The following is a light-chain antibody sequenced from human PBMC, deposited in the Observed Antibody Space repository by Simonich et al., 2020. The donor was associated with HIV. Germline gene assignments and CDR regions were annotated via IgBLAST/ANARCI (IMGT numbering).Light chain of an antibody. J-gene: IGKJ1*01. CDR2: DAS. Sequence: IVLTQSPATLTLSPGERATLSCGASQSLSSEFLSWYQQKPGLAPRLLIYDASLRATGIPERVSGSGAGTDFTLTISSLEPEDFAVYYCQQYDISPSFGQGTKVEIK. CDR1: QSLSSEF. CDR3: QQYDISPS. V-gene: IGKV3D-20*01.